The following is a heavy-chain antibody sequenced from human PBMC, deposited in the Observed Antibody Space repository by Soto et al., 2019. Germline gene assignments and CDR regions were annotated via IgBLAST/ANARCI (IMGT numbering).Heavy chain of an antibody. CDR3: ARVDYYESSVYYGY. CDR2: ISGYNGNT. D-gene: IGHD3-22*01. V-gene: IGHV1-18*04. Sequence: QVQLVQSGAEVKKPGASVKVSCKASGYTFTIYGISWVRQAPGQGLEWMGWISGYNGNTDYAQNLQDRVTLTTDASTSSVYMEMRSLRSDDTDVYYCARVDYYESSVYYGYWGQGTLITVSS. CDR1: GYTFTIYG. J-gene: IGHJ4*02.